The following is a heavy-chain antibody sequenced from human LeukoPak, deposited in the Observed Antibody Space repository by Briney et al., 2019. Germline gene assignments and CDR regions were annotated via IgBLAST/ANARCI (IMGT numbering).Heavy chain of an antibody. J-gene: IGHJ4*02. Sequence: ASETLSLTCAVSGGSISSNSYYWGWIRQPPGKGLEWIGSIYYSGSTYYNPSLKSRVTISVDTSKNQFSLKLSSVTAADTAVYYCASWRGRIAAAGLDYWGQGTLVTVSS. V-gene: IGHV4-39*07. D-gene: IGHD6-13*01. CDR1: GGSISSNSYY. CDR2: IYYSGST. CDR3: ASWRGRIAAAGLDY.